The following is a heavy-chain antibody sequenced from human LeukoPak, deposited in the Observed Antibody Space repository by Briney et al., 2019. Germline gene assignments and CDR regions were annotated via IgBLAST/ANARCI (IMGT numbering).Heavy chain of an antibody. Sequence: ASVKVSCKASGYTFTGFYIHWVRQAPGQGLEWMGWINPNSGDTNYAQKFRGRVTMTRDTSITTAYMELSRLISDDTAAYFCARGRVATNFDYWGQGTLVTVSS. V-gene: IGHV1-2*02. D-gene: IGHD5-12*01. J-gene: IGHJ4*02. CDR1: GYTFTGFY. CDR3: ARGRVATNFDY. CDR2: INPNSGDT.